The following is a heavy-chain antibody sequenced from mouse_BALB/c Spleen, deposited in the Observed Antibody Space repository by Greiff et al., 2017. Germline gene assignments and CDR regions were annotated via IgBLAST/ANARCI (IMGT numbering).Heavy chain of an antibody. CDR1: GFTFSDFY. Sequence: EVMLVESGGGLVQPGGSLRLSCATSGFTFSDFYMEWVRQPPGKRLAWIAASRNKANDYTTEYSASVKGRFIVSRDTSQSILYLQMNALRAEDTAIYYSARDFPHGIWFAYWGQGTLVTVSA. J-gene: IGHJ3*01. D-gene: IGHD2-1*01. CDR2: SRNKANDYTT. V-gene: IGHV7-1*02. CDR3: ARDFPHGIWFAY.